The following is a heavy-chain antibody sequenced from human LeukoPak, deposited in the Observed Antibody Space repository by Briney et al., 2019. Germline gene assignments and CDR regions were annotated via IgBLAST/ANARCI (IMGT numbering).Heavy chain of an antibody. CDR1: GFTFSSYS. D-gene: IGHD3-9*01. CDR3: ARVSFLTSYSYYGMDV. CDR2: ITSSSSYI. V-gene: IGHV3-21*01. J-gene: IGHJ6*02. Sequence: PGGSLRLSCAASGFTFSSYSMNWVRQAPGKGLEWVSSITSSSSYIYYAVSVKGRFTISRDNAENSLYLQMNSLRAEDTAVYYCARVSFLTSYSYYGMDVWGQGTTVTVSS.